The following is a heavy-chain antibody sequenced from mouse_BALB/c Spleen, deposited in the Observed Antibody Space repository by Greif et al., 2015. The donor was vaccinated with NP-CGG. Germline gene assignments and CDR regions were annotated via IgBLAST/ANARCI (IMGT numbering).Heavy chain of an antibody. Sequence: VHLVESGAELMKPGASVKISCKATGYTFSSYWIGWVKQRPGHGLEWIGEILPGSGSTNYNEKFKGKATFTADTSSNTAYMQLSSLTSEDSAVYYCARRGIYYGYDYFDYWGQGTTLTVSS. CDR3: ARRGIYYGYDYFDY. CDR1: GYTFSSYW. V-gene: IGHV1-9*01. CDR2: ILPGSGST. J-gene: IGHJ2*01. D-gene: IGHD2-2*01.